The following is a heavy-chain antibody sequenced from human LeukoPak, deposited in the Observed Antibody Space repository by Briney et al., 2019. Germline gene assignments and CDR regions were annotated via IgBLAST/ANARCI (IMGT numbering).Heavy chain of an antibody. J-gene: IGHJ5*01. Sequence: GGSLRLSCAASGFTFSSYWMSWVRQAPGTGLEWVANINQDGSEKYYVDSVRGRFTISRDNAKNSLFLQMNSLRAEDTAVYYCARDPLYRSSWLDSWGQGTLVTVSS. CDR2: INQDGSEK. CDR1: GFTFSSYW. V-gene: IGHV3-7*01. CDR3: ARDPLYRSSWLDS. D-gene: IGHD6-13*01.